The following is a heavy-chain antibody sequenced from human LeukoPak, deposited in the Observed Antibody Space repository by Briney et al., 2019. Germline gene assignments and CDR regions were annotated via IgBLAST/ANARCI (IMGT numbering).Heavy chain of an antibody. V-gene: IGHV4-4*07. J-gene: IGHJ6*03. Sequence: NPSETLSLTCTVSGDSISSYSWTWIRQPAGKGLEWIGRLYTSGITHYNPSLKSRVTMSVDTSKNQFSLMLTSLTAADTAVYYCARALYFRELGYYYMDLWAKGPTVTVSS. D-gene: IGHD3-10*01. CDR3: ARALYFRELGYYYMDL. CDR2: LYTSGIT. CDR1: GDSISSYS.